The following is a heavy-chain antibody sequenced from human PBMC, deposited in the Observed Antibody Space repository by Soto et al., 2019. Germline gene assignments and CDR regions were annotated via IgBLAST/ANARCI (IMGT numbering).Heavy chain of an antibody. D-gene: IGHD4-17*01. J-gene: IGHJ6*02. Sequence: QVQLQESGPGLVKPSQTLSLTCTVSGGSISSGGYYWSWIRQHPGKGLEWIGYIYYSGSTYYNPSLKRRVTISVDTSKNQFSLKLSSVTAADTAVYYCARDRYGDYSPYYYGMDVWGQGTTVTVSS. CDR3: ARDRYGDYSPYYYGMDV. V-gene: IGHV4-31*03. CDR1: GGSISSGGYY. CDR2: IYYSGST.